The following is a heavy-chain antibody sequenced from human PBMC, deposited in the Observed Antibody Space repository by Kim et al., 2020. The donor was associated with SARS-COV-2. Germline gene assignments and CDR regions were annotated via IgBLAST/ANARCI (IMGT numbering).Heavy chain of an antibody. Sequence: GGSLRLSCAASGFTFSGSAMHWVRQASGKGLEWVGRIRSKANSYATAYAASVKGRFTISRDDSKNTAYLQMNSLKTEDTAVYYCTRQWRLRIAAAGTGYYYYDGMDVWGQGTTVTVSS. CDR3: TRQWRLRIAAAGTGYYYYDGMDV. CDR2: IRSKANSYAT. D-gene: IGHD6-13*01. V-gene: IGHV3-73*01. J-gene: IGHJ6*02. CDR1: GFTFSGSA.